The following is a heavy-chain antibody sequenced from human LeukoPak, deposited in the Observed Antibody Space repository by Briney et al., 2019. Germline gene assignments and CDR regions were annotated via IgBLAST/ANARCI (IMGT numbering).Heavy chain of an antibody. J-gene: IGHJ4*02. CDR1: GGFSSRYY. CDR3: AKIDPLGFFDQ. CDR2: IFNSGHS. Sequence: PSETLSLACSVSGGFSSRYYWSWVRQPLGKGLEWLGHIFNSGHSNYNASLTSRIRMSVDTSKAQFSLELASVTAADTAVYYCAKIDPLGFFDQWGPGILVTVSS. D-gene: IGHD2/OR15-2a*01. V-gene: IGHV4-4*07.